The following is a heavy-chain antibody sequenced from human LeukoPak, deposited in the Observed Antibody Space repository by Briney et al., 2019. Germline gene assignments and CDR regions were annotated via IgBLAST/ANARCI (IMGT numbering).Heavy chain of an antibody. Sequence: SETLSLTCTVSGGSISSGSYYWSWIRQPAGKGLEWIGRIYTSGSTNYNPSLKSRVTISVDTSKNQFSLKLSSVTAADTAVYYCARGDGRGVPLYYFDYWGQGILVTVSS. CDR2: IYTSGST. CDR1: GGSISSGSYY. D-gene: IGHD3-10*01. J-gene: IGHJ4*02. CDR3: ARGDGRGVPLYYFDY. V-gene: IGHV4-61*02.